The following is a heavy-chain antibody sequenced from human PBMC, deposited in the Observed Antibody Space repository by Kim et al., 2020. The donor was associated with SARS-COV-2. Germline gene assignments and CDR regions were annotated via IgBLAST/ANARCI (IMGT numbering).Heavy chain of an antibody. CDR2: ISSSSSYI. Sequence: GGSLRLSCAASGFTFSSYSMNWIRQAPGKGLEWVSSISSSSSYIYYADSVKGRFTISRDNAKNSLYLQMNSLRAEDTAVYYCARDLPERYSSSWSHRDYWGQGTLVTVSS. J-gene: IGHJ4*02. CDR1: GFTFSSYS. V-gene: IGHV3-21*01. D-gene: IGHD6-13*01. CDR3: ARDLPERYSSSWSHRDY.